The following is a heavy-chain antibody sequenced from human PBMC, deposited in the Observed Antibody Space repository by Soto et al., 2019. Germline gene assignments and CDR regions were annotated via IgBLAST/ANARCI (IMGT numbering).Heavy chain of an antibody. CDR3: AREGCSGGSCYSGYYYYYMDV. D-gene: IGHD2-15*01. CDR2: IIPILGIA. V-gene: IGHV1-69*04. CDR1: GYTFTSYY. Sequence: SVKVSCKASGYTFTSYYMHWVRQAPGQGLEWMGRIIPILGIANYAQKFQGRVTITADKSTSTAYMELSSLRSEDTAVYYCAREGCSGGSCYSGYYYYYMDVWGKVTTVTVSS. J-gene: IGHJ6*03.